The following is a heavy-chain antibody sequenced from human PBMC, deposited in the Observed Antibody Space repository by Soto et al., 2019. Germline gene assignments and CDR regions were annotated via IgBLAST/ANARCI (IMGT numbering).Heavy chain of an antibody. D-gene: IGHD3-22*01. J-gene: IGHJ6*02. Sequence: GSLRLSCAASGFTFSSYGMHWVRQAPGKGLEWVAVIWYDGSNKYYADSVKGRFTISRDNSKNTLYLQMNSLRAEDTAVYYCARDYYDSSGYYSHYYYGMDVWGQGTTVTVSS. CDR2: IWYDGSNK. V-gene: IGHV3-33*01. CDR3: ARDYYDSSGYYSHYYYGMDV. CDR1: GFTFSSYG.